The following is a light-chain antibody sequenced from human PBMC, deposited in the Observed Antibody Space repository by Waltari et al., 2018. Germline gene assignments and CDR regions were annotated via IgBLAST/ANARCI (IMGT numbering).Light chain of an antibody. CDR1: ALPKQY. CDR2: KDS. V-gene: IGLV3-25*03. CDR3: QSADSSGTVV. Sequence: SYELTQPPSVSVSPGQTARITCSGDALPKQYAYWYQQKPGQAPVLVIYKDSERPSGIPGRFSGSSSGTTVTLTISGGQAEDEADYYCQSADSSGTVVFGGGTKLTVL. J-gene: IGLJ2*01.